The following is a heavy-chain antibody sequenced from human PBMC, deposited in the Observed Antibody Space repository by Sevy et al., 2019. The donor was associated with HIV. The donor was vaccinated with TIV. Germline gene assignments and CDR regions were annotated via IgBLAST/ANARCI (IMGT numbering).Heavy chain of an antibody. Sequence: GGSLRLSCAASGFTFSNAWMSWVRQAPGKGLEWVGRIKSKTDGGTTDYAAPVKGRFTISRDDSKNTLHLQMNSLKTADTAVYYCTTHPYDYVWGSYRSNWFDPWGQGTLVTVSS. J-gene: IGHJ5*02. CDR2: IKSKTDGGTT. V-gene: IGHV3-15*01. CDR3: TTHPYDYVWGSYRSNWFDP. D-gene: IGHD3-16*02. CDR1: GFTFSNAW.